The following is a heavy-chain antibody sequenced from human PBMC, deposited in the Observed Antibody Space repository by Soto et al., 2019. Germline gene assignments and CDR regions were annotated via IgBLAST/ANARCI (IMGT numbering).Heavy chain of an antibody. D-gene: IGHD2-15*01. CDR1: GGSISSSSYY. V-gene: IGHV4-39*01. Sequence: PSETLSLTCTVSGGSISSSSYYWGWIRQPPGKGLEWIGSIYYSGSTYYNPSLKSRVTISVDTSKNQFSLKLSSVTAADTAVYYCAILGGLSGGSLGFQHWGQGTLVTVSS. CDR3: AILGGLSGGSLGFQH. J-gene: IGHJ1*01. CDR2: IYYSGST.